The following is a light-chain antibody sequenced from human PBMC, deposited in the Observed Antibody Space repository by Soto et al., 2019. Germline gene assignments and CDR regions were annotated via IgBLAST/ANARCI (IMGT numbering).Light chain of an antibody. Sequence: DIQMTQSPSSLSASVGNRVTITCRASQSISTYLNWYQKKPGKAPNLLIYDAPRLQSGVPSRFSGSGGGTDFTLSISSVQPEDFATYLCQQSYMDPITFGQGTRLEIK. CDR1: QSISTY. V-gene: IGKV1-39*01. CDR2: DAP. J-gene: IGKJ5*01. CDR3: QQSYMDPIT.